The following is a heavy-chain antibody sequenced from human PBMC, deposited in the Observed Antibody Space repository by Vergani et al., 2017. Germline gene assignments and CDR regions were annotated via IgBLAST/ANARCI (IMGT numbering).Heavy chain of an antibody. D-gene: IGHD1-14*01. Sequence: QVQLQQWGAGLLKPSETLSLTCAVYGGSFSGYYWSWIRQPPGKGLEWIGEINHSGSTNYNPSLKSRVTISVDTSKNQFSLKLSSVTAADTAVYYCAIGRKMVASRVWGYYYYMDVWGKGTTVTVSS. V-gene: IGHV4-34*01. CDR2: INHSGST. CDR1: GGSFSGYY. CDR3: AIGRKMVASRVWGYYYYMDV. J-gene: IGHJ6*03.